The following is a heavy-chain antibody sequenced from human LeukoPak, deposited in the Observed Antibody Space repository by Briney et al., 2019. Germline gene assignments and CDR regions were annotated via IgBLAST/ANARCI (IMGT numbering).Heavy chain of an antibody. V-gene: IGHV3-48*02. CDR1: GFTFSSYS. CDR2: ISSSSSTI. D-gene: IGHD3-22*01. CDR3: ARAREYYDSSGYYYFDY. Sequence: PGGSLRLSCAASGFTFSSYSMNWVRQAPGKGLEWVSYISSSSSTIYYADSVKGRFTISRDNAKNSLYLQMNSLRDGDTAVYYCARAREYYDSSGYYYFDYWGQGTLVTASS. J-gene: IGHJ4*02.